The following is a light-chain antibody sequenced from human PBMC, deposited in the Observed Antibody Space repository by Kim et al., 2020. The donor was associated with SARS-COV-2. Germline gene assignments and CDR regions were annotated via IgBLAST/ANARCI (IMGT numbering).Light chain of an antibody. Sequence: GDKVTITCRASQSFSNWLAWYQQRPGEAPKLLIYAASSLHRGVPSRFSGSESGTDFTLTISSLQPEDFATYYCQQTNNFPLAFGGGTKVDFK. CDR3: QQTNNFPLA. CDR1: QSFSNW. CDR2: AAS. J-gene: IGKJ4*01. V-gene: IGKV1-12*01.